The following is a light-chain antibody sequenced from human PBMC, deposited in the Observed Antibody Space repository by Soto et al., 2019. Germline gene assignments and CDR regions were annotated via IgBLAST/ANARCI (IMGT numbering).Light chain of an antibody. CDR1: QSVSSN. CDR2: GAS. CDR3: QQYNNWPPLT. Sequence: EIVMTQSPATLSVSPGERATLSCRASQSVSSNLAWYQQKPGQGPRLLIYGASTRATGIPARFSGSGSGTEFTLTISSLQSEDFAVYYCQQYNNWPPLTFGQGTRLEI. V-gene: IGKV3-15*01. J-gene: IGKJ5*01.